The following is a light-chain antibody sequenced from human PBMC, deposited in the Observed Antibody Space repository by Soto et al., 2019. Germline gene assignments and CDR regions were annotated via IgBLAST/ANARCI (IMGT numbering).Light chain of an antibody. CDR3: QQYGSSPSWT. V-gene: IGKV3-20*01. J-gene: IGKJ1*01. CDR2: GAS. Sequence: IVFTQSPGTLSFSPLERPTLSCQARLSLISTYSSWYQQKPGQAHRLLIYGASSSATGIPDRYSGSGSGTDFALTISRLEPEDFAVYYCQQYGSSPSWTFGQGTKVDIK. CDR1: LSLISTY.